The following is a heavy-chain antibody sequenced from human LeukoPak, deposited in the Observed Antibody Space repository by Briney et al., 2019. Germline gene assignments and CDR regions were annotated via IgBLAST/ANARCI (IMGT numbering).Heavy chain of an antibody. CDR2: ISDGGSST. CDR3: ARRVVADFDY. D-gene: IGHD2-15*01. V-gene: IGHV3-23*01. Sequence: GGSLRLSCAASGFTFSSYDMSWVRQAPGKGLEWVSAISDGGSSTYYADAVKGRFTISRDNSKNTLHLQMNTLSAEDTAVYYCARRVVADFDYWGQGTLVTVSS. J-gene: IGHJ4*02. CDR1: GFTFSSYD.